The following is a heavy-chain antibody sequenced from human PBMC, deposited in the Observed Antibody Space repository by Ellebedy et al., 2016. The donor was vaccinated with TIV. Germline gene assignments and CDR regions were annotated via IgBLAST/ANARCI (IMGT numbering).Heavy chain of an antibody. Sequence: PGGSLRLSCSASGFTFSSYAMHWVRQAPGKGLEYVSAISSNGGSTYYADSVKGRFTISRDNSKNTLYLQMSSLRSEDTAVYYCARSTVRGKYYFDYWGQGTLVTVSS. V-gene: IGHV3-64D*06. CDR2: ISSNGGST. D-gene: IGHD3-10*01. CDR3: ARSTVRGKYYFDY. J-gene: IGHJ4*02. CDR1: GFTFSSYA.